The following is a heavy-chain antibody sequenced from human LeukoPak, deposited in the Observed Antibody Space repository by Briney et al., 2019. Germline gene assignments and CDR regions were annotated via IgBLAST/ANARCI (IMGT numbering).Heavy chain of an antibody. CDR3: VREGRPLGYCSAGSCYYFDY. V-gene: IGHV3-48*03. D-gene: IGHD2-15*01. CDR2: ISSSGSTM. Sequence: GGSLRLSCVASGFTFSSYEMNWVRQAPGKGLEWVSYISSSGSTMHYADSVKGRLTISRDNAKNSLYLQMSSLRAEDTAVYYCVREGRPLGYCSAGSCYYFDYWGQGTLVTVSS. J-gene: IGHJ4*02. CDR1: GFTFSSYE.